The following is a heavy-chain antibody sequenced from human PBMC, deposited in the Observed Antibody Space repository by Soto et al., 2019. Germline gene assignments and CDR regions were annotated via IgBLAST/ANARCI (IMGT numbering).Heavy chain of an antibody. V-gene: IGHV3-23*01. CDR2: ISGSGGST. Sequence: GGSLRLSCEASWFTVSDNYMTWVRQAPGKGLEWVSAISGSGGSTYYADSVKGRFTISRDNSKNTLYLQMNSLRAEDTAVYYCAKNKWLLSNFDYWGQGTLVTVSS. CDR1: WFTVSDNY. CDR3: AKNKWLLSNFDY. J-gene: IGHJ4*02. D-gene: IGHD3-3*01.